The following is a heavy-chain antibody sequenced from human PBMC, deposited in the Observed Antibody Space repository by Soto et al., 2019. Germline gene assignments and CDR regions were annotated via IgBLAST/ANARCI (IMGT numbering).Heavy chain of an antibody. CDR1: GFTVSSNY. CDR3: ARDRVESGYPEYFQH. D-gene: IGHD3-22*01. Sequence: HPVGSLRLSCAASGFTVSSNYMSWVRQAPGKGLEWVSVIYSGGSTYYADSLKGRFTISRDNSKNTLYLQMNSLRAEDTAVYYCARDRVESGYPEYFQHWGQGT. V-gene: IGHV3-53*01. CDR2: IYSGGST. J-gene: IGHJ1*01.